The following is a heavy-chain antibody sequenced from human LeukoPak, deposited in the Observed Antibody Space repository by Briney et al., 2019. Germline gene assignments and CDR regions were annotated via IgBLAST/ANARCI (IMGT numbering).Heavy chain of an antibody. J-gene: IGHJ6*02. CDR2: ISGSGGST. CDR1: GFTFSSYA. D-gene: IGHD1-1*01. CDR3: AKFAFEVQGYGMDV. V-gene: IGHV3-23*01. Sequence: GGSLRLSCAASGFTFSSYAMSWVRQAPGRGLEWVSAISGSGGSTYYADSVKGRFTISRDNSKNTLYLQMNSLRAEDTAVYYCAKFAFEVQGYGMDVWGRGTTVTVSS.